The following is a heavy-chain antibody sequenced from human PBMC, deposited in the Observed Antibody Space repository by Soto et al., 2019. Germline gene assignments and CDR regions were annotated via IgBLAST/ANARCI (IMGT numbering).Heavy chain of an antibody. CDR1: GFTFSSYA. Sequence: GGSLRLSCAASGFTFSSYAMSWVRQAPGKGLEWVSAISGSGGSTYYADSVKGRFTISRDNSKNTLYLQMNSLRAEDTAVYYCAKGRETSPGVGATSPGPFDYWGQGTLVTVSS. J-gene: IGHJ4*02. CDR2: ISGSGGST. V-gene: IGHV3-23*01. CDR3: AKGRETSPGVGATSPGPFDY. D-gene: IGHD1-26*01.